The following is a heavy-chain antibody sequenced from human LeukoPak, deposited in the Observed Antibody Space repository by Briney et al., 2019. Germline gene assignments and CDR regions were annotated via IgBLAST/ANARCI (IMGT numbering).Heavy chain of an antibody. CDR1: GFTFSSYS. V-gene: IGHV3-21*01. CDR3: ARDESYDYGDFNWFDP. J-gene: IGHJ5*02. Sequence: GGSLRLSCAGSGFTFSSYSMNWVRQAPGKGLEWVSSISSSSSYIYYADSVKGRFTISRDNAKNSLYLQMNSLRAEDTAVYYCARDESYDYGDFNWFDPWGQGTLVTVSS. CDR2: ISSSSSYI. D-gene: IGHD4-17*01.